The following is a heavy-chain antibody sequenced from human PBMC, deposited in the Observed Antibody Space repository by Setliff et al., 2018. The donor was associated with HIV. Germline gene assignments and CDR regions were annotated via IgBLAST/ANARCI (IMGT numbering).Heavy chain of an antibody. CDR3: ARTPYSSSSDV. CDR1: DGSFSGYY. Sequence: SETLSLTCAVYDGSFSGYYWSWIRQPPGKGLEWIGYIYHNGSTYYNPSLKSRVTISVDRSKNQFSLKLSSVTAADTAVYYCARTPYSSSSDVWGQGTTVTVSS. J-gene: IGHJ6*02. CDR2: IYHNGST. V-gene: IGHV4-34*01. D-gene: IGHD2-2*01.